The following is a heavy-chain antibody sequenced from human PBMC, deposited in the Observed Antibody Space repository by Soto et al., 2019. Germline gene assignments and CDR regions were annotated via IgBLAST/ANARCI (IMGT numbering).Heavy chain of an antibody. CDR1: GFTSSSYS. CDR2: IDSRSSTI. D-gene: IGHD5-12*01. J-gene: IGHJ3*02. V-gene: IGHV3-48*01. Sequence: GGSLRLSCAASGFTSSSYSMNWVRQAPGKGLEWISYIDSRSSTIYYADSVKGRFTISRDNAKNSVYLQMNSLRAEDTAVYYCARYGFMVTTIAFDIWGQGTMVTVSS. CDR3: ARYGFMVTTIAFDI.